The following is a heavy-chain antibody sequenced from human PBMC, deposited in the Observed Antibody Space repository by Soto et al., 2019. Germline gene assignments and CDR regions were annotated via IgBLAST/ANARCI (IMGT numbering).Heavy chain of an antibody. CDR2: ISAYNCNT. V-gene: IGHV1-18*01. CDR1: GYTFTSYY. J-gene: IGHJ4*02. CDR3: ARDGPPAEY. Sequence: QVQLVQSGAEVKKPGASVKVSCKASGYTFTSYYISWVRQAPGQGLEWMGWISAYNCNTNYSEKLQGRVTMPTDTSTSTDYMELRSLRSDDTAVYYCARDGPPAEYWGQGTLVTVSS.